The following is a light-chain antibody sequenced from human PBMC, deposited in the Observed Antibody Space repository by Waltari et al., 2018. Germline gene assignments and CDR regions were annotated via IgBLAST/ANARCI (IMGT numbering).Light chain of an antibody. CDR3: QSYDINNHVV. Sequence: FIPTQPHSVSESPGKTVTISCSRNSGSVATTYVHWYQQRLGSSPTLVIYENNRRPSGVPDRFSGSIDISSNSASLTISGLKDEDEAEYYCQSYDINNHVVFGGGTRLTVL. CDR1: SGSVATTY. CDR2: ENN. V-gene: IGLV6-57*01. J-gene: IGLJ2*01.